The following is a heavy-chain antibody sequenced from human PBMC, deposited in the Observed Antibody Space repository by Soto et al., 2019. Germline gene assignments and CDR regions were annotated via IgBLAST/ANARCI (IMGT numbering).Heavy chain of an antibody. J-gene: IGHJ4*02. CDR1: GFTFSSYG. V-gene: IGHV3-33*01. D-gene: IGHD3-3*01. CDR2: IWYDGSNK. CDR3: ARGDFWSGYPYQVPDY. Sequence: GGSLRLSCAASGFTFSSYGMHWVRQAPGKGLEWVAVIWYDGSNKYYADSVKGRFTISRDNSKNKLYLQMNSLRAEDTAVYYCARGDFWSGYPYQVPDYWGQGTLVTVSS.